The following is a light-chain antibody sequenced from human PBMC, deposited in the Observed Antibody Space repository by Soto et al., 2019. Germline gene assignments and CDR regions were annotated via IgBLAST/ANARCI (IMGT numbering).Light chain of an antibody. Sequence: IVMTQSPATLSVSPGERATFSCRASQNIYSNIAWYQQRPGQAPRLLIYRASTRATGVPARFSGSGSGTEFTLTISSLQSEDFAVYSCLQYNNWPPRTFGQGTKVDI. CDR3: LQYNNWPPRT. CDR1: QNIYSN. V-gene: IGKV3-15*01. CDR2: RAS. J-gene: IGKJ1*01.